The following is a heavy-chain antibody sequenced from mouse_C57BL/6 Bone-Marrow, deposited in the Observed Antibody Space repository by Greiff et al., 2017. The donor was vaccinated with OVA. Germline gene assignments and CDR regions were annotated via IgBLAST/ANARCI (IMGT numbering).Heavy chain of an antibody. Sequence: QVQLQQSGPELVRPGASVKISCKAPGYTFTSHGMQWVRQRPGQGLEWIGEIFPGSGSTYYNEKFKGKATLTVDTYSSTAYMQLSSLTSEDSAVYFCARSRPGAMDYWGQGTSVTVSS. CDR2: IFPGSGST. V-gene: IGHV1-56*01. CDR3: ARSRPGAMDY. CDR1: GYTFTSHG. J-gene: IGHJ4*01.